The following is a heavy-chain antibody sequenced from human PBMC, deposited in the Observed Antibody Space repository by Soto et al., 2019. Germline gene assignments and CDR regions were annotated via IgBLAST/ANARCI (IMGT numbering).Heavy chain of an antibody. CDR3: EAEMTFGKLSVV. CDR1: GDGDTNYV. V-gene: IGHV1-69*01. D-gene: IGHD3-16*02. CDR2: IFPKFGTT. Sequence: QVQLVQSGAVVKKPGSSVKVSCKASGDGDTNYVISWVRQAPGQGLEWMGGIFPKFGTTYSAQKLQDRLTITADESTSTVYMQLSSLRLDDTAVYYCEAEMTFGKLSVVWGQGTTVTVSS. J-gene: IGHJ6*02.